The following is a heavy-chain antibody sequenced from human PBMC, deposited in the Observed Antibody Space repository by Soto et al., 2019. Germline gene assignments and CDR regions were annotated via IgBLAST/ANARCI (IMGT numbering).Heavy chain of an antibody. J-gene: IGHJ6*02. Sequence: QVQLVESGGGVVQPGRSLRLSCAASGFTFSSYAMHWVRQAPGKGLEWVAVISYDGSNKYYADSVKGRFTISRDNSKNTLSLQMNSLRAEDTAVYYCARDHVLLWFGEYGMDVWGQGTTVTVSS. CDR3: ARDHVLLWFGEYGMDV. CDR2: ISYDGSNK. CDR1: GFTFSSYA. V-gene: IGHV3-30-3*01. D-gene: IGHD3-10*01.